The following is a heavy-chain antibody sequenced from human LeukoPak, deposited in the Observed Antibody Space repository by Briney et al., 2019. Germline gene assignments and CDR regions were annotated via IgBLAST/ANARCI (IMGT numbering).Heavy chain of an antibody. Sequence: SETLSLTCAVYGGSFNGYYWSWIRQPPGKGLEWIGEINHSGSTNYNPSLKSRVTISVDTSKNQFSLKLSSVTAADTAVYYCARGRLVGATSYFDYWGQGTLVTVSS. CDR2: INHSGST. CDR3: ARGRLVGATSYFDY. CDR1: GGSFNGYY. D-gene: IGHD1-26*01. J-gene: IGHJ4*02. V-gene: IGHV4-34*01.